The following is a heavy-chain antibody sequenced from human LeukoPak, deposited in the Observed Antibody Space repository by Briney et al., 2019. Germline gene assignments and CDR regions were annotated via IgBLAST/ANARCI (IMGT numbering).Heavy chain of an antibody. CDR2: IIPIFGTA. CDR1: GGTFSSYA. J-gene: IGHJ3*02. Sequence: ASVKVSCKASGGTFSSYAISWVRQAPGQGREWMGGIIPIFGTANYAQKFQGRVTITADKSTSTAYMELSSLRSEDTAVYYCARAYSSAAFDIWGQGTMVTVSS. D-gene: IGHD6-19*01. V-gene: IGHV1-69*06. CDR3: ARAYSSAAFDI.